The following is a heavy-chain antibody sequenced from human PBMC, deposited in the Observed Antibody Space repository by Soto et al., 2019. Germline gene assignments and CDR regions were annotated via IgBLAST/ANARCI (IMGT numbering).Heavy chain of an antibody. CDR3: ARRYGDCFDF. Sequence: SETLSLTCTVSGGSISSGGYYWSWIRQHPGKGLEWIGYIYYSGSTYYNYYNPSLKSRVTISVDTSKNQFSLKLSSVTAADTAVYYCARRYGDCFDFWGQGTLVTVSS. J-gene: IGHJ4*02. D-gene: IGHD4-17*01. CDR1: GGSISSGGYY. V-gene: IGHV4-31*03. CDR2: IYYSGSTYYN.